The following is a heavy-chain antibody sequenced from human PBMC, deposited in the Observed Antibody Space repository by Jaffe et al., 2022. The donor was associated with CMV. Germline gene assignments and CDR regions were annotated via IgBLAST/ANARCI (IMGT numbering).Heavy chain of an antibody. D-gene: IGHD5-18*01. CDR2: IRSKANSYAT. J-gene: IGHJ4*02. CDR1: GFTFSGSA. V-gene: IGHV3-73*01. CDR3: TGGGIQPLRGIQDVY. Sequence: EVQLVESGGGLVQPGGSLKLSCAASGFTFSGSAMHWVRQASGKGLEWVGRIRSKANSYATAYAASVKGRFTISRDDSKNTAYLQMNSLKTEDTAVYYCTGGGIQPLRGIQDVYWGQGTLVTVSS.